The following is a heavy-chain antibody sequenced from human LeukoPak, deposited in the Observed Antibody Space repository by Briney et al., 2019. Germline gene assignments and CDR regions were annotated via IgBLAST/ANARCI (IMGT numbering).Heavy chain of an antibody. J-gene: IGHJ1*01. CDR1: GGSISSGGYY. D-gene: IGHD3-22*01. V-gene: IGHV4-30-4*08. CDR3: ARAYYDSSGYWALSFQH. CDR2: IYYSGST. Sequence: SQTLSLTCTVSGGSISSGGYYWSWIRQHPGKGLEWIGYIYYSGSTYYNPSLKSRVTISVDTSKNQFSLKLSSVTAADTAVYYCARAYYDSSGYWALSFQHWGQGTLVTVSS.